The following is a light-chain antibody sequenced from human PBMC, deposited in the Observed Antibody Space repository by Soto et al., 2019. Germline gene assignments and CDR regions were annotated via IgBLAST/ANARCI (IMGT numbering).Light chain of an antibody. V-gene: IGLV2-8*01. CDR1: SSDVGGYNY. J-gene: IGLJ1*01. Sequence: QSALTQPPSASGSPGQSVTISCTGTSSDVGGYNYVSWYQQHPGKAPKLMIYEVSKRPSGVPDGFSRSKSGNTASLTASGLKAEYEADYYCSSYAGNNNIVFGTGTKLTVL. CDR2: EVS. CDR3: SSYAGNNNIV.